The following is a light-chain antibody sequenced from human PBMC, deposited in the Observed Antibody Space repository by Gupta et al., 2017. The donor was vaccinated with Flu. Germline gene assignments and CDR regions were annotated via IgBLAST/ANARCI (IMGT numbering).Light chain of an antibody. V-gene: IGKV4-1*01. CDR2: WAS. CDR1: QNVLYSSNSKNY. CDR3: QQYYTAPWT. Sequence: NCNYGQNVLYSSNSKNYLAWYQQKPGQPPKLLVYWASTRESGVPDRFSGSGSGTDFSLTISGLQAEDVAVYYCQQYYTAPWTFGQGTKVEI. J-gene: IGKJ1*01.